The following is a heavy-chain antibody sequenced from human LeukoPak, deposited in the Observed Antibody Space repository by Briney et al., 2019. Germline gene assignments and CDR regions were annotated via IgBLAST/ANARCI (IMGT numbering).Heavy chain of an antibody. CDR3: ARVGDGYNSVLGY. CDR2: INAGNGNT. D-gene: IGHD5-24*01. CDR1: GYTFTSYA. V-gene: IGHV1-3*03. Sequence: GASVKVSCKASGYTFTSYAMHWVRQAPGQRLEWMGWINAGNGNTKYSQEFQGRVTITRDTSASTAYMELSSLRSEDTAVYYCARVGDGYNSVLGYWGQGTLVTVSS. J-gene: IGHJ4*02.